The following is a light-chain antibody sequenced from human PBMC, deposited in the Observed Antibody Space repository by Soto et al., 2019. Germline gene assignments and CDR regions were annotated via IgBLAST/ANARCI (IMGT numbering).Light chain of an antibody. CDR3: QQYGSSSPTT. Sequence: EIVLTQSPGTLSLSPGERATLSCRASHGVTSNYLAWYQQRPGQAPRLLIYGASNRATGIPDRFSGGGSGTDFTLTISRLEPEDFAMYYCQQYGSSSPTTFGQGTRLEIE. CDR2: GAS. V-gene: IGKV3-20*01. J-gene: IGKJ5*01. CDR1: HGVTSNY.